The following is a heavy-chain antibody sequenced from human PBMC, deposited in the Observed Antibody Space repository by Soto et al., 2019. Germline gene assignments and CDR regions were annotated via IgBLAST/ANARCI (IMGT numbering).Heavy chain of an antibody. CDR1: GFTFSSYA. D-gene: IGHD6-13*01. J-gene: IGHJ5*02. CDR2: ISGSGGST. CDR3: AKARTRRLEYSSSQRGNWFDP. Sequence: GGSLRLSCAASGFTFSSYAMSWVRQAPGKGLEWVSAISGSGGSTYYADSVKGRFTISRDNSKNTLYLQMNSLRAEDTAVYYCAKARTRRLEYSSSQRGNWFDPWGQGTLVTVSS. V-gene: IGHV3-23*01.